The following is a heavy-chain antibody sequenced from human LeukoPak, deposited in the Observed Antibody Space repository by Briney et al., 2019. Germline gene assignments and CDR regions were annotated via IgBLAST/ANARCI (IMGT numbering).Heavy chain of an antibody. D-gene: IGHD6-13*01. Sequence: GGSLRLSCAASGFTFSSYSMNWVRQAPGKGLEWVSSISSSSSYIYYADSVKGRFTISRDSAKNSLYLQINSLRAEDTAVYYCARDRYSSSWFFDYWGQGTLVTVSS. V-gene: IGHV3-21*01. J-gene: IGHJ4*02. CDR3: ARDRYSSSWFFDY. CDR1: GFTFSSYS. CDR2: ISSSSSYI.